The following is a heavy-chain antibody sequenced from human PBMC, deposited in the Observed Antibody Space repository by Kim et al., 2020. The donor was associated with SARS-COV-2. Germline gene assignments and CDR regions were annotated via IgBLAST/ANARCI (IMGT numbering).Heavy chain of an antibody. CDR3: AKDKECSPIRCYKGFDP. V-gene: IGHV3-9*01. Sequence: GGSLRLSCAASGFTFDDYAMHWVRQAPGKGLEWVSAISWNSGSIAYADSVKGRFTISRDNAKNSLFLQMNSLRAEDTALYYCAKDKECSPIRCYKGFDPWGQGTLVTVSS. CDR1: GFTFDDYA. J-gene: IGHJ5*02. D-gene: IGHD2-2*02. CDR2: ISWNSGSI.